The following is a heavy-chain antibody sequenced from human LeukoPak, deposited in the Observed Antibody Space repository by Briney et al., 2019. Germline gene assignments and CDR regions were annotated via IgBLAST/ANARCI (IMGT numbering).Heavy chain of an antibody. J-gene: IGHJ5*02. V-gene: IGHV4-59*12. CDR2: IYYSGST. CDR1: GGSISSYY. CDR3: ARDREYSSSWSYNWFDP. Sequence: SETLSLTCTVSGGSISSYYWSWIRQPPGKGLEWIGYIYYSGSTNYNPSLKSRVTMSVDTSKNQFSLKLSSVTAADTAVYYCARDREYSSSWSYNWFDPWGQGTLVTVSS. D-gene: IGHD6-13*01.